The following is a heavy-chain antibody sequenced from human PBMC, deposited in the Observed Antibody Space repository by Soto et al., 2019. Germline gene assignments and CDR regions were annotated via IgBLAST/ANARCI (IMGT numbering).Heavy chain of an antibody. Sequence: SETLSLTCTVSGGSISSGDYYWSWIRQPPGKGLEWIGYIYYSGSTYYNPSLKSRVTISVDTSKNQFSLKLSSVTAADTAVYYCATGRLSSWYVESDYWGQGTLVTVSS. CDR1: GGSISSGDYY. CDR3: ATGRLSSWYVESDY. J-gene: IGHJ4*02. D-gene: IGHD6-13*01. CDR2: IYYSGST. V-gene: IGHV4-30-4*01.